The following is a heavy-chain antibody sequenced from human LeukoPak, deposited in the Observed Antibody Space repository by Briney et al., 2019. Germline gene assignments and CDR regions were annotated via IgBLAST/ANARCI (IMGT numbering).Heavy chain of an antibody. Sequence: GASVKVSCKASGYTFTGYYMHWVRQAPGQGLEWMGWINPNSGGTNYAQKFQGRVTMTRDTFISTAYMELSRLRSDDTAVYYCARSAVMNYDILTSYSPSGFGPWGQGTLVTVSS. CDR2: INPNSGGT. D-gene: IGHD3-9*01. CDR1: GYTFTGYY. J-gene: IGHJ5*02. CDR3: ARSAVMNYDILTSYSPSGFGP. V-gene: IGHV1-2*02.